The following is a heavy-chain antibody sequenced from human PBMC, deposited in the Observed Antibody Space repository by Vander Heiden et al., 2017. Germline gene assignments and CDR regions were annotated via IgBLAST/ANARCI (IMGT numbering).Heavy chain of an antibody. CDR2: INSDGSST. CDR3: ARDIWMDV. J-gene: IGHJ6*02. V-gene: IGHV3-74*01. CDR1: GCTFRSYW. D-gene: IGHD2-21*01. Sequence: EVQLVESGGGLVQPGGSLRLSCAASGCTFRSYWMHWVRQAPGNGLVWVSRINSDGSSTSYADSVKGRFTISRDNAKNPLYLQMNSLRAEDTAVYYCARDIWMDVWGQGTTVTVSS.